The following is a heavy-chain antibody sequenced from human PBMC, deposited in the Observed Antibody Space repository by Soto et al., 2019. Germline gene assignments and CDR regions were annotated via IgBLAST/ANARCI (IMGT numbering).Heavy chain of an antibody. Sequence: EVQLVESGGGLVKPGGSLRLSCAASGFTFSSYSMNWVRQAPGKGLEWVSSISSSSSYIYYADSVKGRFTISRDNAKNSLHLQMNSLRAEDTAVYYCARDRALQWELFSFDYWGQGTLVTVSS. J-gene: IGHJ4*02. CDR1: GFTFSSYS. CDR3: ARDRALQWELFSFDY. V-gene: IGHV3-21*01. CDR2: ISSSSSYI. D-gene: IGHD1-26*01.